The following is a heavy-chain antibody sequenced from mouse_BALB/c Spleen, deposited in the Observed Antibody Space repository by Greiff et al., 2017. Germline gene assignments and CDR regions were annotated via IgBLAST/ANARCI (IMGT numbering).Heavy chain of an antibody. CDR3: ARRGGNFYFDY. V-gene: IGHV5-17*02. CDR1: GFTFSSFG. D-gene: IGHD2-1*01. Sequence: EVKLVESGGGLVQPGGSRKLSCAASGFTFSSFGMHWVRQAPEKGLEWVAYISSGSSTIYYADTVKGRFTISRDNPKNTLFLQMTSLRSEDTAMYYCARRGGNFYFDYWGQGTTLTVSS. CDR2: ISSGSSTI. J-gene: IGHJ2*01.